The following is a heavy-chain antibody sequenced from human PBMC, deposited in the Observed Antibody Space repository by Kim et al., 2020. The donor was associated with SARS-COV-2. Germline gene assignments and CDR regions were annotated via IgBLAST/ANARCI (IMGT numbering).Heavy chain of an antibody. Sequence: GGSLRLSCEGSGFIFGGDWMSWVRQAPGKGLEWVANISGDGSEKYYVDSVKGRFSISRDNAKNSLFLQMNNLRAEDTALYYCGKYFRHF. CDR1: GFIFGGDW. CDR3: GKYFRHF. CDR2: ISGDGSEK. V-gene: IGHV3-7*01. J-gene: IGHJ4*01. D-gene: IGHD3-9*01.